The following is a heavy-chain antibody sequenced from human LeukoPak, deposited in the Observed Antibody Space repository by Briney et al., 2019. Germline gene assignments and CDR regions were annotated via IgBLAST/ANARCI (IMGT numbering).Heavy chain of an antibody. CDR3: ARSYCSSTCCYPTLPDY. CDR1: GYTFTGYY. Sequence: ASVKVSCKASGYTFTGYYMHWVRQAPGQGLEWMGWINPNSGGTNYAQKFQGRVTMTRDTSISTAYMELSRLRSDDTAVYYCARSYCSSTCCYPTLPDYWGQGTLVTVSS. J-gene: IGHJ4*02. D-gene: IGHD2-2*01. V-gene: IGHV1-2*02. CDR2: INPNSGGT.